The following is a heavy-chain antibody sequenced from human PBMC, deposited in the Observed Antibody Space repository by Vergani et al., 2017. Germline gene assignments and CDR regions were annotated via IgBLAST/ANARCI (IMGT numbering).Heavy chain of an antibody. Sequence: QVQLQESGPGLVKPSETLSLTCTVSGGSISSYYWSWIRQPPGKGLEWIGYIYYSGSTNYNPSLKSRVTISVDTSKNQFSLKLSSVTAADTAVYYCARESVGYCSSTSCHAFDIWGQGKMVTVSS. CDR2: IYYSGST. D-gene: IGHD2-2*01. J-gene: IGHJ3*02. CDR1: GGSISSYY. CDR3: ARESVGYCSSTSCHAFDI. V-gene: IGHV4-59*01.